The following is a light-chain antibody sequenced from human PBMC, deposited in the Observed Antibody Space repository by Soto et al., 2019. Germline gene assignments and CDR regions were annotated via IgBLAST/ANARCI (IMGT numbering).Light chain of an antibody. Sequence: DIQLTQSPSTLSSSVGDRVTITCRASQGITGWLAWYKQKPGKAPKLLIFDASTLESGVPPRFTGSGSGTDFTLTIGSLEPEDSAVYSCQQRSTWPYTLGQGTKVDIK. V-gene: IGKV1-5*01. J-gene: IGKJ2*01. CDR1: QGITGW. CDR2: DAS. CDR3: QQRSTWPYT.